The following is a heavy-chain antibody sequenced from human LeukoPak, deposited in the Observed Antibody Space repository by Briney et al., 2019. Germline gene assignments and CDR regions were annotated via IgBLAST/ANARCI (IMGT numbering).Heavy chain of an antibody. J-gene: IGHJ3*02. Sequence: GGSLRLSCTASGFTFRSYRMSWVRQAPGKGLEWVANINQHGSEKYYVDSVKGQLTISRDSAKNSLFLQLNSLRAEDTAVYYCARNVDAFDIWGQGTMVAVSS. CDR3: ARNVDAFDI. CDR1: GFTFRSYR. CDR2: INQHGSEK. V-gene: IGHV3-7*01.